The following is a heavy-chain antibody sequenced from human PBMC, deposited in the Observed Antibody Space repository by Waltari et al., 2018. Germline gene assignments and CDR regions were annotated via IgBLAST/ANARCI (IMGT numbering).Heavy chain of an antibody. CDR1: GGSISSYY. Sequence: QVQLQESGPGLVKPSETLSLTCTVSGGSISSYYWSWIRQPPGKGLEWIGYIYYSGSTNYNPSLKSRVIISVDTSKNQFSLKLSSVTAADTAVYYCARGGGIVVVPAAIVMFDPWGQGTLVTVSS. D-gene: IGHD2-2*01. V-gene: IGHV4-59*01. CDR2: IYYSGST. CDR3: ARGGGIVVVPAAIVMFDP. J-gene: IGHJ5*02.